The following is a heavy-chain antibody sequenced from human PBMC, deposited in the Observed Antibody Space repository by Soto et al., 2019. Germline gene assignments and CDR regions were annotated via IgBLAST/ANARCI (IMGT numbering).Heavy chain of an antibody. CDR2: ISYDGSNK. CDR3: ARAGSSWYFDY. CDR1: GFTFSSYA. Sequence: GGSLRLSCAASGFTFSSYAMHRVRQAPGKGLEWVAVISYDGSNKYYADSVKGRFTISRDNSKNTLYLQMNSLRAEDTAVYYCARAGSSWYFDYWGQGTLVTVSS. V-gene: IGHV3-30-3*01. J-gene: IGHJ4*02. D-gene: IGHD6-13*01.